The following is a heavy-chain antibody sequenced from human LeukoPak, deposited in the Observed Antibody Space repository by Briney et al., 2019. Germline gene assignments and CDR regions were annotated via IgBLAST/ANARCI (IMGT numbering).Heavy chain of an antibody. CDR3: ARDKRHSSAWYAVFDI. V-gene: IGHV3-64*01. CDR2: ISSNGDST. CDR1: GSTFSDYA. D-gene: IGHD6-19*01. Sequence: GGSLRLSCAASGSTFSDYAMHWVRQAPGQGLEFVSAISSNGDSTYYENSVKGRFTVSRDNSKNTLFLQMGSLRAEDMAVYYCARDKRHSSAWYAVFDIWGQGTMVTVSS. J-gene: IGHJ3*02.